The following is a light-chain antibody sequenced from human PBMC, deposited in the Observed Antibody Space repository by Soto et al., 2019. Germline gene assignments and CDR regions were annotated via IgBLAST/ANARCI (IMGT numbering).Light chain of an antibody. J-gene: IGLJ1*01. CDR1: SSDVGGYNY. V-gene: IGLV2-14*01. CDR3: SSYTSSSTYV. CDR2: EVS. Sequence: VLTQPASVSWSPGQSLTISCTGTSSDVGGYNYVSWYQQHPGKAPKLMIYEVSNRPSGVSNRFSGSKSGNTASLTISGLQAEDEADYYCSSYTSSSTYVFGTGTKVTVL.